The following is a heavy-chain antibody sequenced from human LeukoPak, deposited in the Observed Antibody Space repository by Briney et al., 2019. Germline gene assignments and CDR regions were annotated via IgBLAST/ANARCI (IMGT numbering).Heavy chain of an antibody. J-gene: IGHJ3*02. CDR3: ARWNGPFDI. V-gene: IGHV4-38-2*02. Sequence: SETLSLTCTASGYSISSGDYWGWIRQPPGKGLEWIGSIYHSGSTYYNPSLKSRVTISVDTSKNQFSLKLTSMTAADTAMYYCARWNGPFDIWGQGTMVTVSS. D-gene: IGHD1-1*01. CDR2: IYHSGST. CDR1: GYSISSGDY.